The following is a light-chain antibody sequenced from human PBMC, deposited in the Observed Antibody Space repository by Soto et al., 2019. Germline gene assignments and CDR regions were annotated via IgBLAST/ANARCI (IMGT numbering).Light chain of an antibody. V-gene: IGLV8-61*01. CDR2: NVN. CDR1: SGSVSTSNY. J-gene: IGLJ3*02. Sequence: QAVVTQEPSFSVSPGGTVTLTCGLSSGSVSTSNYPSWYQQTPGQAPRALIYNVNTRCSGVPDRFSGSILGNKAALTITGAQAEYESDYYCVLYMGSGIGVFGGGTNLTVL. CDR3: VLYMGSGIGV.